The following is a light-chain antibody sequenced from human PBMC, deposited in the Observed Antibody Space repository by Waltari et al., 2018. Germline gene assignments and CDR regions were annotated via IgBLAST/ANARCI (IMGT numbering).Light chain of an antibody. J-gene: IGKJ1*01. V-gene: IGKV3-20*01. CDR3: QQYDGSPHT. CDR1: QSVSSTY. CDR2: ASS. Sequence: EIVLTQSPGTLSMSPGEGATLSCRASQSVSSTYIAWYQQRPGQAPRLLIYASSSRAIGIPDRFSGSGSATDFTLTISRLEPEDFAVYYCQQYDGSPHTFGQGTKVEMK.